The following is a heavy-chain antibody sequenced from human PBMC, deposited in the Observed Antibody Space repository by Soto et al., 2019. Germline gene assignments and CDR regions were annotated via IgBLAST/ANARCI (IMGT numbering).Heavy chain of an antibody. CDR1: GDSFSSNGVA. V-gene: IGHV6-1*01. J-gene: IGHJ3*01. D-gene: IGHD1-26*01. CDR3: ASGKYSGFDV. CDR2: TYYRSKWYN. Sequence: PSQTLSLTCAISGDSFSSNGVAWNWIRQSPSRGLEWLGRTYYRSKWYNDYAVSVKSRITVNPDTSKNQFSLQLSSVTPEDTAVYYCASGKYSGFDVWEQGTMVTVSS.